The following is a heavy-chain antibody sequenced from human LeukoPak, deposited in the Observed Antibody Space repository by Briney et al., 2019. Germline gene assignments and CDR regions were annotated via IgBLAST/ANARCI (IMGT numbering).Heavy chain of an antibody. J-gene: IGHJ4*02. CDR1: GFTFSSYA. Sequence: GGSLRLSCAASGFTFSSYAMSWVRQAPGKGLEWVSTISGSGGSTYYADSVKGRFTISRDNSKNTLYLQMNSLRADDTAVYYCAKTPVAAAGTAYFDYWGQGTLVTVSS. D-gene: IGHD6-13*01. CDR2: ISGSGGST. CDR3: AKTPVAAAGTAYFDY. V-gene: IGHV3-23*01.